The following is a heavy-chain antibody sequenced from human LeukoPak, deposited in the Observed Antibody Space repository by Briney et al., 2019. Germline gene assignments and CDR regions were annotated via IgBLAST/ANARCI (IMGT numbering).Heavy chain of an antibody. Sequence: PSETLSLTCAVYGGSFSGYYWSWIRQPPGKGLGWIGEINHSGSTNYNPSLKSRVTISVDTSKNQFSLKLSSVTAADTAVYYCARGRTTTVAPVDYWGQGTLVTVSS. CDR1: GGSFSGYY. CDR2: INHSGST. D-gene: IGHD4-23*01. J-gene: IGHJ4*02. V-gene: IGHV4-34*01. CDR3: ARGRTTTVAPVDY.